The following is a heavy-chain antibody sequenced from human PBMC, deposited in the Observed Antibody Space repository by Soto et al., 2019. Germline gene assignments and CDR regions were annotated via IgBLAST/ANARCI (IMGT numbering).Heavy chain of an antibody. D-gene: IGHD2-8*02. Sequence: GGNLRLCCAAYGFPFTNYWMNWVRQTPGKGLMWVSRISPDGSDVGYADSVEGRFTVSRDNAKNTLYLQMHSLRAEDTAMYYCACFLHIVPVAPSDFDLCLQGTLAT. CDR3: ACFLHIVPVAPSDFDL. CDR1: GFPFTNYW. J-gene: IGHJ4*02. V-gene: IGHV3-74*01. CDR2: ISPDGSDV.